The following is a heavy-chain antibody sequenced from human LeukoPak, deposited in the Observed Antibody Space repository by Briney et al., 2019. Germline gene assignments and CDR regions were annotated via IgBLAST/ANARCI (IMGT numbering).Heavy chain of an antibody. V-gene: IGHV3-23*01. D-gene: IGHD6-13*01. J-gene: IGHJ4*02. Sequence: GGSLRLSCAASGFTFNKFAISWVRQAPGKGLEWVSGIIENGGETYYADSVRGRFTISRDNSKNTLYLQMNSLRAEDTAVYHCTRVRVGSSFHFDYWGQGTLVTVSS. CDR1: GFTFNKFA. CDR3: TRVRVGSSFHFDY. CDR2: IIENGGET.